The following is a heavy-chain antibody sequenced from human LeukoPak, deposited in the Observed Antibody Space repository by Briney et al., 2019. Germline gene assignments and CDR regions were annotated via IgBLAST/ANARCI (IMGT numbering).Heavy chain of an antibody. CDR1: GFIFSTYD. CDR2: IGTVGDT. D-gene: IGHD4-17*01. J-gene: IGHJ4*02. Sequence: GGSLRLPCAASGFIFSTYDMHWVRQGTGKGLEWVSAIGTVGDTHYADSVKGRFTISRDNAKNSLYLQMNSLRAEDTAVYYCARVSPNTVTTLQYFDYWGQGTLVTVSS. CDR3: ARVSPNTVTTLQYFDY. V-gene: IGHV3-13*01.